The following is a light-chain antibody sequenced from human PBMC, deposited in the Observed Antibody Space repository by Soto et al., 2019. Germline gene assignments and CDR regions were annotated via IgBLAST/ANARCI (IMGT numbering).Light chain of an antibody. V-gene: IGLV1-44*01. J-gene: IGLJ1*01. CDR2: YNN. CDR1: NSNIASNT. Sequence: QSVLTQPPSASETPGQTVSITCSVSNSNIASNTVNWYQHLPRTAPKLLIYYNNQRPSGVPDRFSGSKSGTSASLAISGLQSEDESDYYCAAWDDTLKRYVFGTGTKVTVL. CDR3: AAWDDTLKRYV.